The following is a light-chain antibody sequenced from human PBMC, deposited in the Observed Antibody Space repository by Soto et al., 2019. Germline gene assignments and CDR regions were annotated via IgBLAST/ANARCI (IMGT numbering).Light chain of an antibody. Sequence: QSALTQPASVSGSPGQSITISCTGTSSDVGTYNLVSWYQQHPDKAPKLIVYDAIKRPSGVSNRFSGSKSGNTASLTISGLQAEDEADYYCCSYAGSSTLVFGGGTKVTVL. J-gene: IGLJ2*01. CDR2: DAI. CDR3: CSYAGSSTLV. CDR1: SSDVGTYNL. V-gene: IGLV2-23*01.